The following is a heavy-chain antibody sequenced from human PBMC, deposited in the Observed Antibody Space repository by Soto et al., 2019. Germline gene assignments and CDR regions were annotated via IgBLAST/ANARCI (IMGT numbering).Heavy chain of an antibody. J-gene: IGHJ6*02. CDR2: IYYSGSA. CDR1: GGSISSSYSY. D-gene: IGHD2-15*01. Sequence: PSETLSLTCTVAGGSISSSYSYWGWIRQPPGKGLEWIGSIYYSGSAYYTPSLKSRLTISVDTSNNQFSLKLSPVTAADTAVYYCARHGCSSGGCSYYYYSYGMDFWGQGTTVT. V-gene: IGHV4-39*01. CDR3: ARHGCSSGGCSYYYYSYGMDF.